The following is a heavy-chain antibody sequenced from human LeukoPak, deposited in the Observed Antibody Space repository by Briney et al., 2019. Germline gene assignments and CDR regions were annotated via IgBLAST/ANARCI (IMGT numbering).Heavy chain of an antibody. V-gene: IGHV3-7*01. CDR2: INQDEGEI. D-gene: IGHD1-26*01. J-gene: IGHJ4*02. CDR3: ARLAVVGATVGFDF. Sequence: PGGSLRLSCAASGFTFSTFWMGWVRQAPGKGLDGVANINQDEGEIYYADSVRGRFTISRDNAKNSLFLQMNSLRVEDTALYYCARLAVVGATVGFDFWGQGTLVTVSS. CDR1: GFTFSTFW.